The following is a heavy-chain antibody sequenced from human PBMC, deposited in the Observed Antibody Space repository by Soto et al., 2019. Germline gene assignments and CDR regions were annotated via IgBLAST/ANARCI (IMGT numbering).Heavy chain of an antibody. Sequence: EVQLVESGGDLVKPGGSLRLSCAASGFTVSSAWMGWVRQAPGKGLEWVGRIKSKNDGGTTDYAAPVKGRFTISRDGSKNTLYVQMNSLKTEDTAVYYCTTERGVGPRPVFDSRGQGTLVTVSS. CDR1: GFTVSSAW. CDR2: IKSKNDGGTT. D-gene: IGHD6-6*01. V-gene: IGHV3-15*01. CDR3: TTERGVGPRPVFDS. J-gene: IGHJ4*02.